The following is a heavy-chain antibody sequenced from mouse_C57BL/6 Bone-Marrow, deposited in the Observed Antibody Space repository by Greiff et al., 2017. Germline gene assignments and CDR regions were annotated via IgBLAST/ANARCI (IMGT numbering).Heavy chain of an antibody. V-gene: IGHV1-81*01. J-gene: IGHJ3*01. CDR2: IYPRSGNT. D-gene: IGHD1-1*01. Sequence: VQLQQSGAELARPGASVKLSCKASGYTFTSYGISWVKQRTGPGLEWIGEIYPRSGNTYYNEKFKGKATMTADKSSSTAYMGLRSLTSEDSAVYFCARGGYYYGSSPWFAYWGQGTLVTVSA. CDR1: GYTFTSYG. CDR3: ARGGYYYGSSPWFAY.